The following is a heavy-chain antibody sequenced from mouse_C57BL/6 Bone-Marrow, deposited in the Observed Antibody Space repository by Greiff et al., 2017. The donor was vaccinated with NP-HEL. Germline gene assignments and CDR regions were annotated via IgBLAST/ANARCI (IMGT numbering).Heavy chain of an antibody. V-gene: IGHV1-4*01. J-gene: IGHJ3*01. CDR3: ARSGRGFGY. CDR2: INPSSGYT. D-gene: IGHD1-1*01. CDR1: GYTFTSYT. Sequence: QVQLQQSGAELARPGASVKMSCKASGYTFTSYTMHWVKQRPGQGLEWIGYINPSSGYTKYNQKFKDKSILTADKSYSIVYMQLSRLTSEDSAVYYCARSGRGFGYWGQGTLVTVSA.